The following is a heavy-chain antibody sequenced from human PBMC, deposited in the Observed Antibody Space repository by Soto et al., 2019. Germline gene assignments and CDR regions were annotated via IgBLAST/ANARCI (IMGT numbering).Heavy chain of an antibody. CDR1: GYTFTGYY. J-gene: IGHJ4*02. V-gene: IGHV1-2*02. D-gene: IGHD6-13*01. CDR2: INPNSGGT. CDR3: SRDLGSGYSSSWYKLDY. Sequence: QVQLVQSGAEVKKPGASVKVSCKASGYTFTGYYMHWVRQAPGQGLEWMGWINPNSGGTNYAQKFQGRVTMTRDTAISTAYMELSRLRSDDTAVYYCSRDLGSGYSSSWYKLDYWGQGTLVTVSS.